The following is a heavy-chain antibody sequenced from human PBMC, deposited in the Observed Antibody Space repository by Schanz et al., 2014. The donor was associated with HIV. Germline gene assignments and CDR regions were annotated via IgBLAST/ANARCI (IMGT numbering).Heavy chain of an antibody. D-gene: IGHD2-21*02. CDR1: GDSFTNYV. J-gene: IGHJ4*02. CDR3: ARTYTGDWSTGAD. V-gene: IGHV1-69*06. Sequence: QVQLVQSGAEVKKPGSSVKVSCKASGDSFTNYVISWVRQAPGQGLEWLGGIVPISGSANYPQKFQGRVTITADKSTSSVYMELNSLRSEDTAVYYCARTYTGDWSTGADWGQGTLVTVSS. CDR2: IVPISGSA.